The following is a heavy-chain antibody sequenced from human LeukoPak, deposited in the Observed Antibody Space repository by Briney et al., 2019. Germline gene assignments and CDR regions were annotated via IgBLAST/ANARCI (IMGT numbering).Heavy chain of an antibody. J-gene: IGHJ6*03. CDR3: ARVVGATVTTHYYYYYYMDV. Sequence: PSETLSLTCAVYGGSFSGYYWSWIRQPPGKGLEWIGEINHSGSTNYNPPLKSRVTISVDTSKNQFSLKLSSVTAADTAVYYCARVVGATVTTHYYYYYYMDVWGKGTTVTVSS. D-gene: IGHD4-11*01. V-gene: IGHV4-34*01. CDR2: INHSGST. CDR1: GGSFSGYY.